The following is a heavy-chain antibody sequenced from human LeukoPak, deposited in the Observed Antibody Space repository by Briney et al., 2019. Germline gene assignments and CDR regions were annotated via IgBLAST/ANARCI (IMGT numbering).Heavy chain of an antibody. D-gene: IGHD4-23*01. J-gene: IGHJ6*03. CDR2: ISASGGGT. Sequence: GGSLRLSCTASGLDFTTYAMNWVRQAPGKGLEWVSGISASGGGTFYADSVKGRLSISRDNSKNTVSLEMNSLRVEDTAIYYCAKDGVPGSLHYYFYMDVWGKGTTVTVS. CDR1: GLDFTTYA. V-gene: IGHV3-23*01. CDR3: AKDGVPGSLHYYFYMDV.